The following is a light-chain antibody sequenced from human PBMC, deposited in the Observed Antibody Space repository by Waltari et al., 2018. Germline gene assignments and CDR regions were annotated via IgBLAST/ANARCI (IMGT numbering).Light chain of an antibody. CDR3: SSYTSSSAWV. J-gene: IGLJ3*02. Sequence: QSALTQPASVSGSPGQSITISCPGPSSDLGGSNYVTWYQQHPGKAPKLMIYDVSKRPSGVSNRFSGSKSGNTASLTISGLQAEDEADYYCSSYTSSSAWVFGGGTKLTVL. V-gene: IGLV2-14*01. CDR1: SSDLGGSNY. CDR2: DVS.